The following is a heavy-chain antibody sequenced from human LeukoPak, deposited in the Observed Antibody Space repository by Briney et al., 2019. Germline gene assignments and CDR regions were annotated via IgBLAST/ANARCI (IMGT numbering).Heavy chain of an antibody. V-gene: IGHV4-59*01. J-gene: IGHJ3*02. D-gene: IGHD2-2*02. CDR1: GGSISSYY. CDR2: IYYSGST. CDR3: AKLLYDAFDI. Sequence: PETLSLTCTVSGGSISSYYWSWIRQPPGKGLEWIGYIYYSGSTNYNPSLKSRVTISVDTSKNQFSLKLSSVTAADTAVYYCAKLLYDAFDIWGQGTMVTVSS.